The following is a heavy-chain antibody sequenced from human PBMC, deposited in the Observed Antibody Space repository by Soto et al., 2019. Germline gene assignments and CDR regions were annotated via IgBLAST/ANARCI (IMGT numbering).Heavy chain of an antibody. Sequence: SVKVSCKASGGTFSSYAISWVRQAPGQGLEWMGGIIPIFGTANYAQKFQGRVTITADESTSTAYMELSSLRSEDTAVYYCARGKGYCSGGSCYSGSTSDYWGQGTLVTVSS. CDR2: IIPIFGTA. D-gene: IGHD2-15*01. CDR3: ARGKGYCSGGSCYSGSTSDY. CDR1: GGTFSSYA. V-gene: IGHV1-69*13. J-gene: IGHJ4*02.